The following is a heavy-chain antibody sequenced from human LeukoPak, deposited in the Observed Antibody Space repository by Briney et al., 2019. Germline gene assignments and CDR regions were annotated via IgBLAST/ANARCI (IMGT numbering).Heavy chain of an antibody. CDR3: ARFKLYHGAFDI. V-gene: IGHV3-7*01. CDR1: GFTFSSYW. CDR2: IKDDGSQK. J-gene: IGHJ3*02. D-gene: IGHD2-2*01. Sequence: GGSLRLSCAASGFTFSSYWMAWLRQAPGKELEWVANIKDDGSQKYHVDSVKGRFTISRDNAKNSLYLQMNSLRAEDTAVYYCARFKLYHGAFDIWGQGTVVTVSS.